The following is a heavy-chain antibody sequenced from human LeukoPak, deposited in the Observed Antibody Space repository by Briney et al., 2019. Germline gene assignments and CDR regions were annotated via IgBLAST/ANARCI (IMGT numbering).Heavy chain of an antibody. D-gene: IGHD3-9*01. V-gene: IGHV1-18*01. CDR1: GYTFTSYG. CDR3: ARGNYDILTGYYPDY. Sequence: ASVKVSCKASGYTFTSYGFSWVRQAPGQGLEWMGWISAYNGNTNYAQKFQGRVTMTTDTSTSTAYMELRSLRSDDTAVYYCARGNYDILTGYYPDYWGQGTLVTVSS. CDR2: ISAYNGNT. J-gene: IGHJ4*02.